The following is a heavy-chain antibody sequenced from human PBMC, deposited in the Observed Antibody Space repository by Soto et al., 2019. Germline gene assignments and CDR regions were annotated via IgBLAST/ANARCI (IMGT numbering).Heavy chain of an antibody. D-gene: IGHD2-21*01. V-gene: IGHV3-23*01. CDR2: ISGGGDAT. J-gene: IGHJ2*01. CDR1: GFTFINYA. CDR3: ARKVVGSTSRPDYWYFDL. Sequence: EVQLLESGGDSVQPGGSVRLSCAGSGFTFINYAMNWVRQAPGKGLEWVSTISGGGDATFFADSVRGRFTFSRDNSKNTVTLQMNSLGFDDTAVYYCARKVVGSTSRPDYWYFDLWGGGTLVTVSS.